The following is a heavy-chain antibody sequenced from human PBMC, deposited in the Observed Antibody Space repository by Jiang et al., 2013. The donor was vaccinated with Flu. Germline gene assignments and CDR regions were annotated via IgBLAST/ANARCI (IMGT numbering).Heavy chain of an antibody. J-gene: IGHJ6*02. Sequence: GTFSSYAISWVRQAPGQGLERMGRIIPILGIANYAQKFQGRVTITADKSTSTAYMELSSLRSEDTAVYYCARGGSSSWYVRGQNGMDVWGQGTTVTVSS. CDR2: IIPILGIA. V-gene: IGHV1-69*04. D-gene: IGHD6-13*01. CDR1: GTFSSYA. CDR3: ARGGSSSWYVRGQNGMDV.